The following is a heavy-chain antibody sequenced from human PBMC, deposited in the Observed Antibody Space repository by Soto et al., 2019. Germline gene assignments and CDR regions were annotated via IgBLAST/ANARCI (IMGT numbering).Heavy chain of an antibody. D-gene: IGHD5-18*01. CDR2: FDPEDGET. CDR1: GYTLTELS. V-gene: IGHV1-24*01. Sequence: ASVKVSCKVSGYTLTELSMHWVRQAPGKGLEWMGGFDPEDGETIYAQKFQGRVTMTEDTSTDTAYMELSSLRSEDTFVYYCVTDSNKYSYGLDHFDYWGQGTLVTVSS. CDR3: VTDSNKYSYGLDHFDY. J-gene: IGHJ4*02.